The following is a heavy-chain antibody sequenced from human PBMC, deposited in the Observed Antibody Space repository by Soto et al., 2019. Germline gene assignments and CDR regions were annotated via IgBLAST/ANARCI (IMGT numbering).Heavy chain of an antibody. CDR1: GLSSAAYA. J-gene: IGHJ6*02. D-gene: IGHD3-16*01. CDR2: ISDSAGST. V-gene: IGHV3-23*01. CDR3: ICGGVSIMDV. Sequence: EVQVSESGGDLVQPGGSLRLSCTASGLSSAAYATTWHTWVRQAPGKGLEWVSTISDSAGSTYYADSVKGRFTFSRDNSKTTLYLQMNSLSAEDTAVYFCICGGVSIMDVWGQGTTVTVSS.